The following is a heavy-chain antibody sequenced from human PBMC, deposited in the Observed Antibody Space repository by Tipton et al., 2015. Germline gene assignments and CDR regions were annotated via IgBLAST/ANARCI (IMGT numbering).Heavy chain of an antibody. V-gene: IGHV4-61*01. Sequence: TLSLTCTVSGGSVRSDKYFWTWIRQPPGKGLEWIGYIYYTGSTNYNPSLKSRVTISVDTSNNQFSLRLYSVTAADTAVYYCARGSSSPDYWGQGTLVTVSS. D-gene: IGHD6-6*01. J-gene: IGHJ4*02. CDR1: GGSVRSDKYF. CDR2: IYYTGST. CDR3: ARGSSSPDY.